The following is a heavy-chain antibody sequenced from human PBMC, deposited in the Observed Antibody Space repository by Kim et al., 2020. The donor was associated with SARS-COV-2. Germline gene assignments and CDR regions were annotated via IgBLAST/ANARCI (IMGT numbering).Heavy chain of an antibody. CDR1: GGSFSGYY. J-gene: IGHJ6*02. V-gene: IGHV4-34*01. D-gene: IGHD6-13*01. CDR2: INHSGST. Sequence: SETLSLTCAVYGGSFSGYYWSWIRHPPGKGLEWIGEINHSGSTNYNPSLKSRVTISVDTSKNQFSLKLSSVTAADTAVYYCARTRSSWYGYYYYGMDVWGQGTTVTVSS. CDR3: ARTRSSWYGYYYYGMDV.